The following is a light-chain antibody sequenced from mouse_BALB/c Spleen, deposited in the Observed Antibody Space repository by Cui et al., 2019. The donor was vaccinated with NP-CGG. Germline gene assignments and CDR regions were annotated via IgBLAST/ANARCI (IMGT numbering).Light chain of an antibody. CDR1: TGAVTTNNY. V-gene: IGLV1*01. Sequence: AVVTPEPALTTSPGETVTLTCRSSTGAVTTNNYANWVQEKPDHLFTGLIGGTNNRAPGVPARFSGSLIGDKAALTITGAQTEDEAIYFCALWYSNHWVFGGGTKLTVL. CDR2: GTN. CDR3: ALWYSNHWV. J-gene: IGLJ1*01.